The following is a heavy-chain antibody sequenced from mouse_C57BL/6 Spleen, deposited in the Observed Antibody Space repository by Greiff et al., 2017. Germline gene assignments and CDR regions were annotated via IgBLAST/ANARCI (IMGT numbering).Heavy chain of an antibody. D-gene: IGHD1-1*01. CDR3: AHILFITTVVYFDY. Sequence: QVQLQQPGAELVRPGTSVKLSCKASGYTFTSYWMHWVKQRPGQGLEWIGVIDPSDSYTNYNQKFKGKATLTVDTSSSTAYMQLSSLTSEDSAVYYCAHILFITTVVYFDYWGQGTTLTVSS. J-gene: IGHJ2*01. V-gene: IGHV1-59*01. CDR2: IDPSDSYT. CDR1: GYTFTSYW.